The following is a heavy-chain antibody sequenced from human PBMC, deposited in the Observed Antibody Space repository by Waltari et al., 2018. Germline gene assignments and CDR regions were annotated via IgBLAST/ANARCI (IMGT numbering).Heavy chain of an antibody. CDR1: GYSISSGYY. J-gene: IGHJ6*02. CDR3: ARLKVTFGGVIVPSGMDV. V-gene: IGHV4-38-2*01. D-gene: IGHD3-16*02. Sequence: QVQLQESGPGLVKPSETLSLTCAVSGYSISSGYYWGWIRQPPGKGLEWIGSIYHSGSTYYNPSLKSRVTISVDTSKNQFSLKLSSVTAADTAVYYCARLKVTFGGVIVPSGMDVWGQGTTVTVSS. CDR2: IYHSGST.